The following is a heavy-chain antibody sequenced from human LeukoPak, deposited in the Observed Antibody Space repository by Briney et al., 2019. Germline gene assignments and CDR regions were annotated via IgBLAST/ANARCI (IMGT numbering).Heavy chain of an antibody. Sequence: KTGGCLRLSCAAYGFTFTSYSMNWVRQTPGKGLEWDSSISSSGSYIYYEHSVKGRFTIARDNAKNSLYLQMISLGAEDTTVYYCARYLCGGAANDRSFDYWGQGTLVTVSS. CDR3: ARYLCGGAANDRSFDY. D-gene: IGHD1-1*01. J-gene: IGHJ4*02. CDR2: ISSSGSYI. CDR1: GFTFTSYS. V-gene: IGHV3-21*01.